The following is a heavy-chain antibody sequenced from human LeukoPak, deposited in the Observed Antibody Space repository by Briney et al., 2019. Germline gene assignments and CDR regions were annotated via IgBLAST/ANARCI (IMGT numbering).Heavy chain of an antibody. CDR2: IYYSGST. CDR1: GGSISSSSYY. D-gene: IGHD3-16*01. J-gene: IGHJ5*02. V-gene: IGHV4-39*07. Sequence: PSETLSLTCTVSGGSISSSSYYWGWIRQPPGKGLEWIGSIYYSGSTYYNPSLKSRVTISVDTSKNQFSLKLSSVTAADTAVYYCARDIVDYGLLGWFDPWGQGTLVTVSS. CDR3: ARDIVDYGLLGWFDP.